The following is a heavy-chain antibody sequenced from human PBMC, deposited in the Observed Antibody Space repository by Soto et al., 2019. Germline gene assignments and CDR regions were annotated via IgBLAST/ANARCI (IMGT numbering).Heavy chain of an antibody. CDR2: ISYDGSNK. J-gene: IGHJ2*01. V-gene: IGHV3-30-3*01. CDR3: ATPLWRDDYNWGYFDL. D-gene: IGHD4-4*01. Sequence: PGGSLRLSCAASGFTFSSYAMHWVRQAPGKGLEWVAVISYDGSNKYYADSVKGRFTISRDNSKNTLYLQMNSLRAEDTAVYYCATPLWRDDYNWGYFDLWGRGTLVTVSS. CDR1: GFTFSSYA.